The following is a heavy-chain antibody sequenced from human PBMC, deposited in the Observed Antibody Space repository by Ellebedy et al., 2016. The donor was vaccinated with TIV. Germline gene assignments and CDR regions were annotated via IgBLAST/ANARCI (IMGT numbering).Heavy chain of an antibody. D-gene: IGHD5-12*01. CDR1: GFTFRTHG. CDR3: ARVATGYDSLSPADY. Sequence: PGGSLRLSCAASGFTFRTHGMHWVRQAPGKGLEWVAIIWYDGSNKYYADSVKGRFTISKDNSKNTLNLQMNSLRAEDTALYYCARVATGYDSLSPADYWGQGTLVTVSS. J-gene: IGHJ4*02. CDR2: IWYDGSNK. V-gene: IGHV3-33*08.